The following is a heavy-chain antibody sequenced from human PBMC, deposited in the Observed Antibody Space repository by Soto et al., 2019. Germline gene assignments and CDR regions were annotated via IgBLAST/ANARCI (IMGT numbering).Heavy chain of an antibody. CDR1: GFTFSDHY. Sequence: GGSLRLSCVASGFTFSDHYMSWIRQAPGKGLEWVSYISTGGAIRYYADSVRGRFTISRDNAKNSLYLQMNSLRAEDTAVYYCARGRRQLDYWGQGTLVTVSS. J-gene: IGHJ4*02. D-gene: IGHD6-13*01. CDR2: ISTGGAIR. V-gene: IGHV3-11*01. CDR3: ARGRRQLDY.